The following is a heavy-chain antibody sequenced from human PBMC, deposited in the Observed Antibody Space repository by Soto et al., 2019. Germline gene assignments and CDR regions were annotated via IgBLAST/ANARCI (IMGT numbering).Heavy chain of an antibody. CDR3: ARDQGRSSSWFPDLFDP. J-gene: IGHJ5*02. V-gene: IGHV1-18*01. D-gene: IGHD6-13*01. Sequence: ASVKVSCKASGYTFTTYGISWVRQAPGQGLEWMGWISAYNGNTNYPQKLQGRVTMTTDTSTSTAYMELRSLTSDDTAVYYCARDQGRSSSWFPDLFDPWGQGTLVTVSS. CDR2: ISAYNGNT. CDR1: GYTFTTYG.